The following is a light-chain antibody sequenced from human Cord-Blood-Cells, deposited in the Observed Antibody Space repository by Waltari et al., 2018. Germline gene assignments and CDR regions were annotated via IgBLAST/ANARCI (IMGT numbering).Light chain of an antibody. CDR1: SSTIGSNS. CDR2: RNN. J-gene: IGLJ3*02. CDR3: AAWDDSLSGWV. Sequence: QSVLTQPPSASGTPGQRVTISCSGSSSTIGSNSVYWYQQHPGTAPNLLIYRNNQRPSGVPDRFSGSKSGTSASLAISGLRSEDEADYYCAAWDDSLSGWVFGGGTKLTVL. V-gene: IGLV1-47*01.